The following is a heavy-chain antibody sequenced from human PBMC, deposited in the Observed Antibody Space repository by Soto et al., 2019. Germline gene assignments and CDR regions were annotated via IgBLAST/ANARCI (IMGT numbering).Heavy chain of an antibody. J-gene: IGHJ6*02. Sequence: GGSLRLSCAASGFTFSSYSMNWVRQAPGKGLEWVSYISSSSSTIYYADPVKGRFTISRDNAKNSLYLQMNSLRAEDTAVYYCARELDGIDVWGQGTTVTVSS. CDR3: ARELDGIDV. V-gene: IGHV3-48*04. CDR1: GFTFSSYS. CDR2: ISSSSSTI.